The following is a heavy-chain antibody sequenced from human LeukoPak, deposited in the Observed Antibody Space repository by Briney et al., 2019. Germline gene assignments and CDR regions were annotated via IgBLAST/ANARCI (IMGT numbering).Heavy chain of an antibody. D-gene: IGHD3-3*01. CDR3: ARGGVSYYDFWSGSDY. CDR2: ISAYNGNT. J-gene: IGHJ4*02. CDR1: GYTFTSYG. V-gene: IGHV1-18*01. Sequence: VASVKVSCKASGYTFTSYGISWVRQAPGQGLEWMGWISAYNGNTNYAQKLQGRVTMTTDTSTSTAYMELRSLRSDDTAVYYCARGGVSYYDFWSGSDYWGQGTLVTVSS.